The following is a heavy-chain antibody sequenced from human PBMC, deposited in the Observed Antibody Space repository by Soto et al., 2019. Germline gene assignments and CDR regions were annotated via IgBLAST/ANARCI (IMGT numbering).Heavy chain of an antibody. CDR2: IYYSGST. V-gene: IGHV4-31*03. CDR3: ARHQLTMIVVVTHGDYDIFDY. CDR1: GGSISSGGYY. J-gene: IGHJ4*02. D-gene: IGHD3-22*01. Sequence: QVQLQESGPGLVKPSQTLSLTCTVSGGSISSGGYYWSWIRQHPGKGLEWIGYIYYSGSTYYNPSLKSRVTISVDTSKNQFSLKLSSVTAADTAVYYCARHQLTMIVVVTHGDYDIFDYWGQGTLVTVSS.